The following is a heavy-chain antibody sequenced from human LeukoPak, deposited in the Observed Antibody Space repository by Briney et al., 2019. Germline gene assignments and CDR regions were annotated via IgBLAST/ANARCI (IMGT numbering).Heavy chain of an antibody. D-gene: IGHD2-15*01. CDR2: IIPIFGTA. Sequence: SVKVSCKASGGTFSSYAISWVRQAPGQGLEWIGGIIPIFGTANYAQKFQGRVTITADESTSTAYMELSSLRSEDTAVYYCARDDCSGGSCYFDYWGQGTLVTVSS. CDR1: GGTFSSYA. CDR3: ARDDCSGGSCYFDY. V-gene: IGHV1-69*13. J-gene: IGHJ4*02.